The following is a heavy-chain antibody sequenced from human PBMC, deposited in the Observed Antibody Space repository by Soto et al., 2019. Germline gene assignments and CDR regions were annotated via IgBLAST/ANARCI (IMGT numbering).Heavy chain of an antibody. V-gene: IGHV3-23*01. CDR1: GCILDNFG. D-gene: IGHD1-26*01. Sequence: GGSRRLSCSASGCILDNFGMSWVRQAPGKGLEWISCISGSGFKKYYADSVKGRFTISRDNSKSTVYLELNNLSAEDTAVYHCAKNQGVELVPLATVDWFDPWGQGSVVPVSS. J-gene: IGHJ5*02. CDR3: AKNQGVELVPLATVDWFDP. CDR2: ISGSGFKK.